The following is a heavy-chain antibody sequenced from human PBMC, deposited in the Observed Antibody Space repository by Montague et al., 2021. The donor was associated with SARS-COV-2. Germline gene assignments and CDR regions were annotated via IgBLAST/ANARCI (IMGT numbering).Heavy chain of an antibody. V-gene: IGHV3-30-3*01. J-gene: IGHJ5*02. Sequence: SLRLSCAASGFTFSSYAMHWVRQAPGKGLEWVAVISYDGSNKYYADSVKGRFTISRDNSKNTLYLQMNSLRAEDTAVYYCARDGQGSLLWFGELTHNWFDPWGQGTLVTVSS. CDR2: ISYDGSNK. CDR3: ARDGQGSLLWFGELTHNWFDP. CDR1: GFTFSSYA. D-gene: IGHD3-10*01.